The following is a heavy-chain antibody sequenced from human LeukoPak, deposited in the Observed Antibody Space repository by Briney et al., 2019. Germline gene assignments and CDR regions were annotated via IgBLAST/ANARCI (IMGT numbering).Heavy chain of an antibody. D-gene: IGHD5-12*01. CDR1: GYTLTELS. CDR2: FDLEDGET. Sequence: ASVKVSCKVSGYTLTELSMHWVRQAPGKGLEWMGGFDLEDGETIYAQRFQGRVTMTEDTSTDTAYMELSSLRSEDTAVYYCARGGSGYSPRETDYWGQGTLVTVSS. V-gene: IGHV1-24*01. J-gene: IGHJ4*02. CDR3: ARGGSGYSPRETDY.